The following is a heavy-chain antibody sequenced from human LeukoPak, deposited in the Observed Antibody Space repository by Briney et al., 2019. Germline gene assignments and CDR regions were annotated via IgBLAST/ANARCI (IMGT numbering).Heavy chain of an antibody. D-gene: IGHD3/OR15-3a*01. V-gene: IGHV4-39*01. CDR2: IYYSGNT. CDR1: GVSISSSNSY. J-gene: IGHJ4*02. CDR3: ARQTGSGLFTLP. Sequence: PSETLSLTCTVSGVSISSSNSYWGWIRQPPGKGLEWIGSIYYSGNTYYNASLKSQVSISIDTSKNQFSLRLTSVTAADTAVYYCARQTGSGLFTLPGGQGTLVTVSS.